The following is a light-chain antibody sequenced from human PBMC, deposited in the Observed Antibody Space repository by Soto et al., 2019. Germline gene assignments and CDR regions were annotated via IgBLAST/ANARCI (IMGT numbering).Light chain of an antibody. J-gene: IGKJ3*01. CDR1: ASVSSD. CDR2: DAS. CDR3: QQRSNWPPI. Sequence: EIVLTQSPTTLSFSPGERATLSCRPSASVSSDLAWYQQKPGQAPRLLIYDASNRATGIPARFSGSGSGTDFILTISSLEPEDFAVHYCQQRSNWPPIFGPGTKEDIK. V-gene: IGKV3-11*01.